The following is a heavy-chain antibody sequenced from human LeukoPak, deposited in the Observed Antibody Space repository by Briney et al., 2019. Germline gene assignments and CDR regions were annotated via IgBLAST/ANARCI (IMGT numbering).Heavy chain of an antibody. Sequence: GRSLRLSCAASGFTFGSYAMDWVRQAPGKGLEWVAVISYDGSNKYYADSVKGRFTISRNNSKNTLYLQMNSLRAEDTAVYYCAELGITMIGGVWGKGTTVTISS. CDR1: GFTFGSYA. CDR3: AELGITMIGGV. V-gene: IGHV3-30*04. J-gene: IGHJ6*04. CDR2: ISYDGSNK. D-gene: IGHD3-10*02.